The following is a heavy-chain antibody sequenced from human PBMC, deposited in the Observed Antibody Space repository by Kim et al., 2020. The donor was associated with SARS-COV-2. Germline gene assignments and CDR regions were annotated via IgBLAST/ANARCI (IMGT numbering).Heavy chain of an antibody. CDR2: INAGNGDT. Sequence: ASVKVSCRASGYTFTDDHIHWVRQAPGHRLEWLGKINAGNGDTTYSQKFQGRVTITRDTSATTSYMEMSSLTYEDTATFYCAKSNFNWVNDYWGQGTLVTVSS. J-gene: IGHJ4*02. V-gene: IGHV1-3*01. CDR1: GYTFTDDH. CDR3: AKSNFNWVNDY. D-gene: IGHD1-1*01.